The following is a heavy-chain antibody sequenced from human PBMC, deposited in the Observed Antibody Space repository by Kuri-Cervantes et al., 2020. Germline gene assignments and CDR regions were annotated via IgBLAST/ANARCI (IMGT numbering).Heavy chain of an antibody. CDR3: ARDADYYGSGSYNY. CDR2: INPNSGGT. J-gene: IGHJ4*02. Sequence: GESLKVSCKASGYTFTGYYMHWVRQAPGQGLEWMGWINPNSGGTNYAQKFQGRVTMTRDTSISTAHMELSRLRSDDTAVYYCARDADYYGSGSYNYWGQGTLVTVSS. CDR1: GYTFTGYY. V-gene: IGHV1-2*02. D-gene: IGHD3-10*01.